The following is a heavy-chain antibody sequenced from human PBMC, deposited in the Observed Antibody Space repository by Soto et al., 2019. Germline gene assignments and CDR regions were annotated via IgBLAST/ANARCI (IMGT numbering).Heavy chain of an antibody. CDR2: IYYSGST. CDR3: ARSIRGDYPYYFDY. Sequence: QVQLQESGPGLVKPSQTLSLTCTVSGGSISSGGYYWSWIRQHPGKGLEWIGYIYYSGSTYYNPSLKSRVTISVDTSKNQFSLKLSSVTAADTAMYYCARSIRGDYPYYFDYWGQGTLVTVSS. CDR1: GGSISSGGYY. J-gene: IGHJ4*02. V-gene: IGHV4-31*03. D-gene: IGHD4-17*01.